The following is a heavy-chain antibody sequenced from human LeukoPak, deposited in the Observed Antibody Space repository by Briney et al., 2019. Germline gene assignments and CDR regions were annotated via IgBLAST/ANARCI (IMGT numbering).Heavy chain of an antibody. CDR3: ARGGKLGWLRYQALFDY. J-gene: IGHJ4*02. Sequence: SETLSLTCAVYGGSFSGYYWSWIRQPPGKGLEWLGEINHSGSTNYNPSLKSRVTISVDTSKNQFSLKLSSVTAADTAVYYCARGGKLGWLRYQALFDYWGQGTLVTVSS. D-gene: IGHD5-12*01. CDR1: GGSFSGYY. V-gene: IGHV4-34*01. CDR2: INHSGST.